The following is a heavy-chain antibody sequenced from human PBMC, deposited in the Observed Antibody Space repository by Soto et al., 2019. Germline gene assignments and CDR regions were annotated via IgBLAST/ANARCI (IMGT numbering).Heavy chain of an antibody. J-gene: IGHJ6*03. CDR3: ASGVAASHFYYYYMDV. D-gene: IGHD2-15*01. CDR1: GFTFSDYY. Sequence: QVQLVESGGGLVKPGGSLRLSCAASGFTFSDYYMSWIRQAPGKGLEWVSYISGSGSTIYYADSVTGRFTISRDNAKNSLHLQMNRLRAEDTAVYYCASGVAASHFYYYYMDVWGKGTTVTVSS. V-gene: IGHV3-11*01. CDR2: ISGSGSTI.